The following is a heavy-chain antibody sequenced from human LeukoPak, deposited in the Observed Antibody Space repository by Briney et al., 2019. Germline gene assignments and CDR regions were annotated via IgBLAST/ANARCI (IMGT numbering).Heavy chain of an antibody. V-gene: IGHV4-39*01. Sequence: PSETLSLTCTVSGGSISSSSYYWGWIRQPPGKGLEWIGSIYYSGSTYYNPSLKSRVTISVDTSKNQFSLKLSSVTAADTAVYYCALAASDSSGYYILTIGWYFDLWGRGTLVTVSP. J-gene: IGHJ2*01. CDR1: GGSISSSSYY. CDR2: IYYSGST. CDR3: ALAASDSSGYYILTIGWYFDL. D-gene: IGHD3-22*01.